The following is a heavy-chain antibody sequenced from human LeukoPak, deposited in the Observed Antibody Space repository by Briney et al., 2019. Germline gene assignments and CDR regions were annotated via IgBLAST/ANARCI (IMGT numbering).Heavy chain of an antibody. D-gene: IGHD5-24*01. CDR1: GYTFTSYA. J-gene: IGHJ4*02. CDR2: ISAYNGNT. Sequence: ASVKVSCKASGYTFTSYAMNWVRQAPGQGLEWMGWISAYNGNTNYAQKLQGRVTMTTDTSTSTAYMELRSLRSDDTAVYYCAREKQLATFDYWGQGTLVTVSS. CDR3: AREKQLATFDY. V-gene: IGHV1-18*01.